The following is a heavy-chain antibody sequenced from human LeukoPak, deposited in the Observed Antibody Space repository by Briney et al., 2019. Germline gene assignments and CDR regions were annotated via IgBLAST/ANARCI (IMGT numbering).Heavy chain of an antibody. CDR3: AHRGGSSGWSYFDY. CDR2: IYWDGDK. J-gene: IGHJ4*02. CDR1: GFSLSTSGVG. Sequence: ESGPTLVKPTPTLTLTCTFSGFSLSTSGVGVGWIRQPPGKALEWLAFIYWDGDKRYSPSLKRRLTITKGTSKNQVVLTMTNMDPVDTATYYCAHRGGSSGWSYFDYWGQGTLVSVSS. D-gene: IGHD6-19*01. V-gene: IGHV2-5*02.